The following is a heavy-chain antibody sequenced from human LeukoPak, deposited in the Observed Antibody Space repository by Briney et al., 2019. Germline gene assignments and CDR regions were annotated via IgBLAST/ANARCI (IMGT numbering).Heavy chain of an antibody. CDR2: ISSSGSTI. V-gene: IGHV3-48*03. CDR3: ARDSFSYYSKRPNWFDP. Sequence: PGGSLRLSCAASGFTFSSYEMNWVRQAPGKGLEWVSYISSSGSTIYYADSVKGRFTISRDNAKNSLYLQMNSLRAEDTAVYYCARDSFSYYSKRPNWFDPWGQGTLVTVSS. D-gene: IGHD4-11*01. CDR1: GFTFSSYE. J-gene: IGHJ5*02.